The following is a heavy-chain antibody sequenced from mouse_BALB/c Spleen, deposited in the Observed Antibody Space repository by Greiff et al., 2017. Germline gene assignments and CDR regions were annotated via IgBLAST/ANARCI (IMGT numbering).Heavy chain of an antibody. D-gene: IGHD2-4*01. J-gene: IGHJ1*01. CDR1: GFSLTSYG. Sequence: VMLVESGPGLVAPSQSLSITCTVSGFSLTSYGVSWVRPPPGKGLEWLGVIWGDGSTNYHSALISRLSISKDNSKSQVFLKLNSLQTDDTATYYCAKPATMITEGYFDVWGAGTTVTVSS. CDR3: AKPATMITEGYFDV. V-gene: IGHV2-3*01. CDR2: IWGDGST.